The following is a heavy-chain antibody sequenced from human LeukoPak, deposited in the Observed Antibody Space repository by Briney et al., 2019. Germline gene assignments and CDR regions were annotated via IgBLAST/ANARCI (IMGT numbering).Heavy chain of an antibody. D-gene: IGHD3-10*01. Sequence: SETLSLTCTVSGGSISSSSYYWGWIRQPPGKGLEWIGSIYHSGSTYYNPSLKSRVTISVDTSKNQFSLKLSSVTAADTAVYYCARDLPHYYGSGSNYWGQGTLVTVSS. J-gene: IGHJ4*02. CDR1: GGSISSSSYY. V-gene: IGHV4-39*07. CDR3: ARDLPHYYGSGSNY. CDR2: IYHSGST.